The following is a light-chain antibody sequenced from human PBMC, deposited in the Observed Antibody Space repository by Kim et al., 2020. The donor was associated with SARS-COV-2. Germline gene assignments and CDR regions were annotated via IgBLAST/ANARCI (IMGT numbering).Light chain of an antibody. CDR3: QHRGIWPIT. J-gene: IGKJ5*01. Sequence: EIMLTQSPATLSLSPGERVTLSCRASQSVGNHLGWYQQKPGQAPRLLIFDASSRATGIPDRFSGSGSGTDFTLIISGLEPEDFAVYYCQHRGIWPITFGQGTRLEIK. V-gene: IGKV3-11*01. CDR1: QSVGNH. CDR2: DAS.